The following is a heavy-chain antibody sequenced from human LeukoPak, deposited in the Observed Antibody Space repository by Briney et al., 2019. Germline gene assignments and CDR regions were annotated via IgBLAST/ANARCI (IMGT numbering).Heavy chain of an antibody. CDR2: IYTSGST. D-gene: IGHD4-17*01. CDR3: TRDTGTTGEVKFDP. Sequence: ENLSPTRTCSGNFFRDYYWRWIRQPPGQGLEWIGRIYTSGSTTSNPSLKSRVTMSVDTSKSQFSLNLMSVTAADTAVYYCTRDTGTTGEVKFDPWGQGTLVTVSS. CDR1: GNFFRDYY. J-gene: IGHJ5*02. V-gene: IGHV4-4*07.